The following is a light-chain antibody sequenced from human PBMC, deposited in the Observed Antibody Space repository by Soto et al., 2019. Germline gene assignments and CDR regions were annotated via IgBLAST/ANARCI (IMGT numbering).Light chain of an antibody. V-gene: IGKV3-15*01. J-gene: IGKJ1*01. CDR3: QQYSNWPPWT. Sequence: EIVMTQSPATLSVSPGDPATLSCRASQSLGGNLAWYQQKPGQAPRLLIFRASSRATGVPARVSASGTGTEFALPINWLQAEDLAVYYCQQYSNWPPWTFGPGTKVDIK. CDR1: QSLGGN. CDR2: RAS.